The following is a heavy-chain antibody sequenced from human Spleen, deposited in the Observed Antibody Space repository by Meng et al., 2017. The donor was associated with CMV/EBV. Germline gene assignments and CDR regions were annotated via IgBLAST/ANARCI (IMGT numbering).Heavy chain of an antibody. CDR3: ARRDEERYSFDY. CDR2: ISPSSGRT. J-gene: IGHJ4*02. CDR1: GYTFINYY. Sequence: SCKASGYTFINYYMHWVRQAPGQGLEWMGIISPSSGRTTYAKRFQGRVTMTRDTSTSTVYMELSSLRSEDTAVYYRARRDEERYSFDYWGQGTLVTVSS. V-gene: IGHV1-46*01. D-gene: IGHD5-24*01.